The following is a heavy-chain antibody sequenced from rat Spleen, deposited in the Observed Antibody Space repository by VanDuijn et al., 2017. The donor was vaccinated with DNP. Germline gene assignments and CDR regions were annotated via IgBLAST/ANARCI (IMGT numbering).Heavy chain of an antibody. CDR2: ISTGGGTL. CDR3: ATGTLAY. V-gene: IGHV5S13*01. J-gene: IGHJ2*01. Sequence: EVQLVESGGGLVQPGRSLKLSCAASGFIFNDYGMAWVRQTPKKGLEWVATISTGGGTLYYRDSVKGRFTISRDDAKSTLYLQMDSLRSEDTATYYCATGTLAYWGQGVMVTVSS. CDR1: GFIFNDYG.